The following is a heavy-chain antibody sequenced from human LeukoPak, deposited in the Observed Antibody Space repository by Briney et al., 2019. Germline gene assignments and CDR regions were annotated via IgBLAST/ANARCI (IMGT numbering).Heavy chain of an antibody. CDR1: GGSISSSSYY. CDR2: IYYSGST. V-gene: IGHV4-39*01. Sequence: SETLSLTCTVSGGSISSSSYYWGWIRQPPGKGLEWIGSIYYSGSTYYNPSLKSRVTISVDTSKNQFSLKLSSVTAADTAVYYCARTYGDYGGFDYWGQGTLVTVSS. J-gene: IGHJ4*02. D-gene: IGHD4-17*01. CDR3: ARTYGDYGGFDY.